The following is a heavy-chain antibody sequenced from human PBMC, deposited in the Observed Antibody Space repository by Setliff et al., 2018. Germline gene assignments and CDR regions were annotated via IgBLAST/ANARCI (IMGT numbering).Heavy chain of an antibody. V-gene: IGHV3-48*01. CDR3: ARVYAYSYGFDY. CDR2: IHYGGST. Sequence: GGSLRLSCATSGFTFSTSAMHWLRQSPDNRLEWLAYIHYGGSTYYADSVKGRFTISRDNAKNSLYLQMNSLRAEDTAVYYCARVYAYSYGFDYWGQGTPVTVSS. D-gene: IGHD3-16*01. J-gene: IGHJ4*02. CDR1: GFTFSTSA.